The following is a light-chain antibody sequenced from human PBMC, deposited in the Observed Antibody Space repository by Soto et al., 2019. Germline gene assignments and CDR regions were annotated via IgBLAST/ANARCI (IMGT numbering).Light chain of an antibody. CDR1: QSVRSS. CDR2: DAS. J-gene: IGKJ4*01. Sequence: EVVLTQSPATLPLSPGDSATLSCRASQSVRSSLAWYQQKPGQAPRLLIYDASSRATGIPDRFSGGGSGTDFTLTISRLEPEDFAVYYCQQFSSYPLTFGGGTKVDIK. V-gene: IGKV3-11*01. CDR3: QQFSSYPLT.